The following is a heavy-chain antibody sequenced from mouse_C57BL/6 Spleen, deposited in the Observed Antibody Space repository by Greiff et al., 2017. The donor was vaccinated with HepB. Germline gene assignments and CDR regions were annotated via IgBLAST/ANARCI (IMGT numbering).Heavy chain of an antibody. CDR2: IDPSDSYT. CDR3: ARAPLYYYGSSPYAMDY. CDR1: GYTFTSYW. D-gene: IGHD1-1*01. V-gene: IGHV1-69*01. Sequence: VQLQQPGAELVMPGASVKLSCKASGYTFTSYWMHWVKQRPGQGLEWIGEIDPSDSYTNYNQKFKGKSTLTVDKSSSTAYMQLSSLTSEDSAVYYGARAPLYYYGSSPYAMDYWGQGTSVTVSS. J-gene: IGHJ4*01.